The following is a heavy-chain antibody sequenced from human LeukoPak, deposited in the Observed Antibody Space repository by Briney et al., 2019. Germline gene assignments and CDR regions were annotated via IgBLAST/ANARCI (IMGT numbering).Heavy chain of an antibody. V-gene: IGHV4-34*01. CDR1: GGSFSGYY. D-gene: IGHD4-17*01. CDR2: INHSGST. J-gene: IGHJ4*02. CDR3: ARGPDYGDYTLEY. Sequence: SETLSLTCAVYGGSFSGYYWSWTRQPPGKGLEWIGEINHSGSTNYNPSLKSRVTISVDTSKNQFSLKLSSVTAADTAVYYCARGPDYGDYTLEYWGQGTLVTVSS.